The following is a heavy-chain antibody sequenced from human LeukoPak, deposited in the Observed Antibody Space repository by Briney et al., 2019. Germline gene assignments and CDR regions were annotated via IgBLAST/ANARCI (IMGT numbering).Heavy chain of an antibody. V-gene: IGHV4-39*01. D-gene: IGHD3-10*01. J-gene: IGHJ4*02. CDR1: GGSISSSSYY. CDR3: ARLRGLLNFDY. Sequence: SETLSLTCTVSGGSISSSSYYWGWIRQPPGRGLEWIGSIYYSGSTYYTPSPKSRVTISVATSKSKFSLTASSVTAAETAVYYCARLRGLLNFDYWGQGNLVTVSS. CDR2: IYYSGST.